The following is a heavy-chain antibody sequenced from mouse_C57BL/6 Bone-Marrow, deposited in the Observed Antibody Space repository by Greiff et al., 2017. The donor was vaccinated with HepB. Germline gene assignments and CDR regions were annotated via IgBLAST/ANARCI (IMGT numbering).Heavy chain of an antibody. D-gene: IGHD2-3*01. CDR3: ARDQGGYDGYYGGYFDY. Sequence: EVKVVESEGGLVQPGSSMKLSCTASGFTFSDYYMAWVRQVPEKGLEWVANINYDGSSTYYLDSLKSRFIISRDNSKNILYLQMSSLKSEDTATYYCARDQGGYDGYYGGYFDYWGQGTTLTVSS. CDR2: INYDGSST. V-gene: IGHV5-16*01. CDR1: GFTFSDYY. J-gene: IGHJ2*01.